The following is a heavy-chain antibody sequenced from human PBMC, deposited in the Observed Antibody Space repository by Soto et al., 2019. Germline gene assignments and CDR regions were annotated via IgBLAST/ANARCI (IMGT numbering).Heavy chain of an antibody. D-gene: IGHD6-25*01. CDR1: GFTFSSYW. Sequence: GGSLRLCCAASGFTFSSYWMHWVRQAPGKGLVWVSRINSDGSSTSYADSVKGRFTISRDNAKNTLYLQMNSLRAEDTAVYYCARDRVLSRGLQRYYGMDVWGQGTTVTVSS. V-gene: IGHV3-74*01. J-gene: IGHJ6*02. CDR2: INSDGSST. CDR3: ARDRVLSRGLQRYYGMDV.